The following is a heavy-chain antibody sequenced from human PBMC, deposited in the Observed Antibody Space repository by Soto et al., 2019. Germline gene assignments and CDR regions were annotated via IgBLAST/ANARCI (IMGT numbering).Heavy chain of an antibody. D-gene: IGHD3-10*01. CDR3: ATDLGVALAPLSILYFQQ. J-gene: IGHJ1*01. V-gene: IGHV1-24*01. CDR2: FDPEEGKM. Sequence: GASVKVSCKVSAYSLNELCMHWVRQPPGKGLEWIGGFDPEEGKMIYAQNFRGRVTMTEDTSTDTAYMELNSLTSEDTAIYYCATDLGVALAPLSILYFQQWGQGTVVTVSS. CDR1: AYSLNELC.